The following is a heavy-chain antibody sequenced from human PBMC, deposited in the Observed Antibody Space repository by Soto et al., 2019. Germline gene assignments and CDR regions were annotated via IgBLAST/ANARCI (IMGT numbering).Heavy chain of an antibody. J-gene: IGHJ4*02. Sequence: QITLNESGPTQVKPRQTLTLSCTFSGFSLTSSVVGVGWIRQSPGKAPEWLALIYWDDDKRYSPSLKRRLPITKDTPKNQVVLTMADLYPADTATYYCAHRVLRTVFGLVTTTAIYFDFWGQGTPVAVSS. D-gene: IGHD3-3*01. CDR1: GFSLTSSVVG. V-gene: IGHV2-5*02. CDR3: AHRVLRTVFGLVTTTAIYFDF. CDR2: IYWDDDK.